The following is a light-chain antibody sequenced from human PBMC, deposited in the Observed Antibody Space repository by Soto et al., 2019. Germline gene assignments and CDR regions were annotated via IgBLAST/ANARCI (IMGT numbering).Light chain of an antibody. CDR3: SSYTRSSTLVV. V-gene: IGLV2-14*01. J-gene: IGLJ2*01. CDR2: DVS. Sequence: QSVLTQPASVSGSPGQSITISCTGTSSDVGGYNYVSWYQQHPGKAPKLMIYDVSNRPSGVSNRLSGSKSGNTACRTISGLQAEDEADYYCSSYTRSSTLVVFGGGTKLPVL. CDR1: SSDVGGYNY.